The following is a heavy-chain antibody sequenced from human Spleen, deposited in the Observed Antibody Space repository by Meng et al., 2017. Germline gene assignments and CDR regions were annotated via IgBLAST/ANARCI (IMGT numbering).Heavy chain of an antibody. V-gene: IGHV3-30*04. CDR1: GFTFSSYA. D-gene: IGHD2-2*01. CDR3: ARDVYCSSTSCYAFSGEEYNWFDP. CDR2: ISYDGSNK. Sequence: GGSLRLSCAASGFTFSSYAMHWVRQAPGKGLEWVAVISYDGSNKYYADSVKGRFTISRDNSKNTLYLQMNSLRAEDTAVYYCARDVYCSSTSCYAFSGEEYNWFDPWGQGTLVTVSS. J-gene: IGHJ5*02.